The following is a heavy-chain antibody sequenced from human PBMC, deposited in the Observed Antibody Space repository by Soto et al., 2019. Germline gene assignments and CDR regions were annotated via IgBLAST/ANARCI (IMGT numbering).Heavy chain of an antibody. J-gene: IGHJ6*02. CDR1: GGSISGGDYY. CDR2: IHNSGIT. Sequence: SETLALTCSVSGGSISGGDYYWSGIRQHPGKGLEWIGYIHNSGITYYNPSLKSRVTISVHTSRSQFSLRLSSLTAADKAVYYCVRESDIVVVPTAIAKAYYYYYGMGDWGQGIVVTVSS. D-gene: IGHD2-2*02. CDR3: VRESDIVVVPTAIAKAYYYYYGMGD. V-gene: IGHV4-31*03.